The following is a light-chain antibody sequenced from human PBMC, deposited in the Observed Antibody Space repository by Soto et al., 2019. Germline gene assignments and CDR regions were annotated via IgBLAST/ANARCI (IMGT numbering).Light chain of an antibody. V-gene: IGLV2-14*01. CDR1: SGDIGGYNY. CDR2: EVS. J-gene: IGLJ1*01. Sequence: QSALTQPASVSGSPGQSITISCTGTSGDIGGYNYVSWYQHHPGKAPKLVISEVSHRPSGISNRFSGSKSATTASLTISGLQAEDEADYYCSSFTNSSTLFGTGTKLTVL. CDR3: SSFTNSSTL.